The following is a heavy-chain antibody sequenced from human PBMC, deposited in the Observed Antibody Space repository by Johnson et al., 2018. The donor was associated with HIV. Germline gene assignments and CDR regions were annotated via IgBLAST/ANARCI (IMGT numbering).Heavy chain of an antibody. D-gene: IGHD2-21*02. V-gene: IGHV3-30*04. J-gene: IGHJ3*02. CDR2: ISSQGSTS. CDR3: ARDGSGHAVVVTATRRGYGFGLDM. Sequence: VQLLESGGGAVQPGRSLRLSCAASGFTFSVHAMHWVRQAPGKGLEWVAVISSQGSTSYYADSVKGRFSVSRDNSKNTLYLQMNSLGLGDTAVYYCARDGSGHAVVVTATRRGYGFGLDMWGQGTMVTVSS. CDR1: GFTFSVHA.